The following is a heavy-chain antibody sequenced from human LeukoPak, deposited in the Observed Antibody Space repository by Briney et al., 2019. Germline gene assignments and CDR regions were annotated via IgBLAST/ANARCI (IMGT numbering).Heavy chain of an antibody. CDR1: GYTFTGYY. Sequence: ASVKVSCKASGYTFTGYYMHWVRQAPGQGLEWMGLINPNSGGTNYAQKFQGRVTMTRDTSISTAYMELSRLRSDDTAVYYCARVKYNWNDEAWFDPWGQGTLVTVSS. CDR2: INPNSGGT. D-gene: IGHD1-1*01. J-gene: IGHJ5*02. CDR3: ARVKYNWNDEAWFDP. V-gene: IGHV1-2*02.